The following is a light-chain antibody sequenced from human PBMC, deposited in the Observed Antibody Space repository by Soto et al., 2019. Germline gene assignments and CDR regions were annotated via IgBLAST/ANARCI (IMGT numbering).Light chain of an antibody. CDR1: QDISNY. V-gene: IGKV1-33*01. J-gene: IGKJ2*01. Sequence: DIQMTQSPSSLSASLGDRVTISCQASQDISNYLNWYQQTPGKAPKLLISDASSLEIGVSSRFSGRRSGTDFTLTISRLQPEDIATYFCQQYDNLPFTFGQGTKLEIK. CDR2: DAS. CDR3: QQYDNLPFT.